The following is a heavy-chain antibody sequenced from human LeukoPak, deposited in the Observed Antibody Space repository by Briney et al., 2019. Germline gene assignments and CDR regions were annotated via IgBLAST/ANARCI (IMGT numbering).Heavy chain of an antibody. CDR1: GFTFSSYW. J-gene: IGHJ5*02. V-gene: IGHV3-7*01. CDR3: ARDGPDYDFWSGYSNWFDP. Sequence: GGSLRLSCAASGFTFSSYWMSWVRQAPGKGLEWVANIKQDGSEKYYVDSVKGRFTISRDNAKNSLYLQMNSLRAEDTAVYYCARDGPDYDFWSGYSNWFDPWGQGTLVTVSS. D-gene: IGHD3-3*01. CDR2: IKQDGSEK.